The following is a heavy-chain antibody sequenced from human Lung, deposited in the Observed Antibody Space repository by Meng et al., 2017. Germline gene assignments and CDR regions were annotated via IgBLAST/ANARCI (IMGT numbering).Heavy chain of an antibody. CDR1: GFTCSTAW. CDR3: QWLSTHPPDC. V-gene: IGHV3-15*01. Sequence: VPLVAVRGGLVQAAGIISLSCATSGFTCSTAWKSWVRQTQGKGLEWLGCIKSKTDGETTDYAALVKGRFSTSRDDANNTLYLQMHSLKSEDTAVYYCQWLSTHPPDCWGQGTLVTVSS. J-gene: IGHJ4*02. D-gene: IGHD3-22*01. CDR2: IKSKTDGETT.